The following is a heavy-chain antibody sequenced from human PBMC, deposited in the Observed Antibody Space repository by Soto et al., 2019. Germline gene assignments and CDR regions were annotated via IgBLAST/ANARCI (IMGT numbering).Heavy chain of an antibody. J-gene: IGHJ3*02. Sequence: SETLSLTCTVSGGSINNINYFWSWIRQHPGKGLGWIGYISYTGSAYYSPSLESRVTISVDTSKNQFSLRLNSVTAADTAMYYCAREVVSPATSDAFDIWGQGTMVTVSS. CDR2: ISYTGSA. V-gene: IGHV4-31*03. CDR1: GGSINNINYF. CDR3: AREVVSPATSDAFDI. D-gene: IGHD1-26*01.